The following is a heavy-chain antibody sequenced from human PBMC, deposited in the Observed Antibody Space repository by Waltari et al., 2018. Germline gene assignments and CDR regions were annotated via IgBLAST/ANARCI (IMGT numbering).Heavy chain of an antibody. CDR2: ISYDGSNK. CDR3: ARQRVGWYFDL. V-gene: IGHV3-30-3*01. CDR1: GFTFSSYA. J-gene: IGHJ2*01. Sequence: QVQLVESGGGVVQPGRSLRLSCAASGFTFSSYAMHWVRQAPGKGLEWVAVISYDGSNKYYADSVKGRFTISRDNSKNTLYLQMNSLRAEDTAVYYCARQRVGWYFDLWGRGTLVTVSS.